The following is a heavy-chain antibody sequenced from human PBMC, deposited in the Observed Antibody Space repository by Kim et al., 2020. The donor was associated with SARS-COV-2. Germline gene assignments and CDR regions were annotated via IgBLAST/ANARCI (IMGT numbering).Heavy chain of an antibody. Sequence: GESLKISCKGSGYSFTSYWIGWVRQMPGKGLEWMGIIYPGDSDTRYSPSFQGQVTISADKSISTAYLQWSSLKASDTAMYYCARQRAGIVVVVAPGVAFDIWGQGTMVTVSS. V-gene: IGHV5-51*01. CDR3: ARQRAGIVVVVAPGVAFDI. D-gene: IGHD2-15*01. CDR2: IYPGDSDT. CDR1: GYSFTSYW. J-gene: IGHJ3*02.